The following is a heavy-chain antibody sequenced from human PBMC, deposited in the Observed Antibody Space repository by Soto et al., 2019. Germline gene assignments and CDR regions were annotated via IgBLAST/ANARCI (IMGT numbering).Heavy chain of an antibody. CDR1: GGSINSGEYY. Sequence: PSETLSLTCTVSGGSINSGEYYWSWIRQPPGKGLEWIGYIYYRGSTSYNPSLKSRVTISVDTSKNQFSLKLTSVTAADTSVYYCARARATIAAAAIFDCWGQGTLVTVSS. J-gene: IGHJ4*02. CDR2: IYYRGST. D-gene: IGHD6-13*01. CDR3: ARARATIAAAAIFDC. V-gene: IGHV4-30-4*01.